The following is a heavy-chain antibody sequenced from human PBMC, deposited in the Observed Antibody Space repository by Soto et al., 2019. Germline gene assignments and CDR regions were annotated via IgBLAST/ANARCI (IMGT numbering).Heavy chain of an antibody. V-gene: IGHV6-1*01. Sequence: SQTLSLTCAISGDSVSSNSAAWNWIRQSPSRGLEWLGRTYYRSRWYNDYAVSVRSRITVNPDTSKSQFSLQLTSVTPEDTAVYYCAGTTSHYWYYMDVWGKGTTVTVSS. CDR1: GDSVSSNSAA. CDR2: TYYRSRWYN. CDR3: AGTTSHYWYYMDV. J-gene: IGHJ6*03. D-gene: IGHD1-7*01.